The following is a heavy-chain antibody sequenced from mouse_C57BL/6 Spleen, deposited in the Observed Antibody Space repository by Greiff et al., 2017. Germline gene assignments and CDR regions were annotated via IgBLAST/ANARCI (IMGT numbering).Heavy chain of an antibody. J-gene: IGHJ3*01. V-gene: IGHV6-6*01. CDR1: GFTFSDAW. CDR3: TSNYGFAY. D-gene: IGHD2-1*01. CDR2: ISNKANNHAT. Sequence: DVKLVESGGGLVQPGGSMKLSCAASGFTFSDAWMDWVCQSPEKRLEWVAEISNKANNHATYYAEYVKGRFTISRYDSKSSVYLQMNSLRAEDTCIYYCTSNYGFAYWGQGTLVTVSA.